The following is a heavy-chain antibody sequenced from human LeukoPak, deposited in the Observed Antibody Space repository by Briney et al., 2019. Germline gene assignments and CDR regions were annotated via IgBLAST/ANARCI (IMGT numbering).Heavy chain of an antibody. Sequence: GASVKVSCKASGYTFTSYGISWVRQAPGQGLEWMGWISAYNGNTNYAQKLQGRVTMTTDTSTSTAYMELRSLRSDDTAVYYCARARRVATITYYMDVWGKGTTVTVSS. V-gene: IGHV1-18*01. CDR3: ARARRVATITYYMDV. CDR2: ISAYNGNT. D-gene: IGHD5-12*01. CDR1: GYTFTSYG. J-gene: IGHJ6*03.